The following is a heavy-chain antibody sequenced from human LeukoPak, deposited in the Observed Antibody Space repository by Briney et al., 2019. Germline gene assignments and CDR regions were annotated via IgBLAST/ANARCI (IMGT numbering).Heavy chain of an antibody. V-gene: IGHV4-61*02. CDR2: IYTSGST. Sequence: SETLSLTCTVSGGSISSGSYYWSWIRQPAGKGLEWIGRIYTSGSTNYNPSLKSRVTISVDTSKNQFSLKLSSVTAADTAVYYCARDTITRYSSSRGQGTLVTVSS. CDR1: GGSISSGSYY. CDR3: ARDTITRYSSS. J-gene: IGHJ4*02. D-gene: IGHD6-13*01.